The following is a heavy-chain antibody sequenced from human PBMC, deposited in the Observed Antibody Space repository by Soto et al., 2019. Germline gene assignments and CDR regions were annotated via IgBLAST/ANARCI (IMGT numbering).Heavy chain of an antibody. CDR1: GDTITCYY. CDR3: ARRSISDAFDI. Sequence: SVEVSCKASGDTITCYYIHSVRQAPGQGLEWMGIINPSGGSTNYAQKFQGRVTMTRDTSTSTVYMELSSLRSEDTAVYYCARRSISDAFDIWGQGTMVT. CDR2: INPSGGST. J-gene: IGHJ3*02. D-gene: IGHD6-6*01. V-gene: IGHV1-46*01.